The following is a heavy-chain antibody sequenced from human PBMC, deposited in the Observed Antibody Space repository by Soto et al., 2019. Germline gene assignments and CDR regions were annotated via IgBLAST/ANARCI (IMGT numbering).Heavy chain of an antibody. J-gene: IGHJ6*02. D-gene: IGHD5-18*01. Sequence: NPSETLSLTCVVYGGSFSGYYWSWIRQPPGKGLEWIGQINHSGATNYNPSLKSRVIISVDSSKNQFSLKLSSVTAADTAVYYCARVVNTAMGGMDVWGQGTTVTVSS. CDR1: GGSFSGYY. CDR3: ARVVNTAMGGMDV. V-gene: IGHV4-34*01. CDR2: INHSGAT.